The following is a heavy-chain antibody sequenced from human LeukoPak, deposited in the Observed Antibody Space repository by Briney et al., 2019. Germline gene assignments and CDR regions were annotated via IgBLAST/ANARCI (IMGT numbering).Heavy chain of an antibody. D-gene: IGHD6-19*01. J-gene: IGHJ4*02. CDR3: ARLGYSSG. Sequence: SETLSLTCTVSGGSISSYYWSWIRQPPGKGLEWIGEINHSGSTNYNPSLKSRVTISVDTSKNQFSLKLSSVTAADTAVYYCARLGYSSGWGQGTLVTVSS. CDR1: GGSISSYY. CDR2: INHSGST. V-gene: IGHV4-34*01.